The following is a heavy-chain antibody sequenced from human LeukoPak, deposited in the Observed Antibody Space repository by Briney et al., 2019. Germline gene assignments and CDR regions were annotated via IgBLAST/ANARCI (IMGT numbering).Heavy chain of an antibody. V-gene: IGHV1-18*01. CDR3: ARGAGGTATLDY. Sequence: ATVKVSCKASGYTFTSYGISWVRQAPGQGLEWMGWISAYNGNTNYAQKLQGRVTMTTDTSTSTAYIEVRSVRYDGTAVYDCARGAGGTATLDYWGQGTLVTVSS. J-gene: IGHJ4*02. D-gene: IGHD2-15*01. CDR2: ISAYNGNT. CDR1: GYTFTSYG.